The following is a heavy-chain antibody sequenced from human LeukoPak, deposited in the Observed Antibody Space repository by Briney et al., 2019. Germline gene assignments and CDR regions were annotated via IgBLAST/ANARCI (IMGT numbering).Heavy chain of an antibody. CDR1: GFTFSSYA. V-gene: IGHV3-30-3*01. J-gene: IGHJ4*02. D-gene: IGHD6-13*01. CDR3: AREYPTDSSSWHRYFDY. Sequence: PGGSLRLSCAASGFTFSSYAMHWVRQAPGRGLEWVAVISYDGSNKYYADSVKGRFTISRDNSKNTLYLQMNSLRAEDTAVYYCAREYPTDSSSWHRYFDYWGQGTLVTVSS. CDR2: ISYDGSNK.